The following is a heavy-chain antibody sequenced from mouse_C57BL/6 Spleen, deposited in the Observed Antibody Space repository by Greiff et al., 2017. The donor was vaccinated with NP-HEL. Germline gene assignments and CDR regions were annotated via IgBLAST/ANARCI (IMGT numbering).Heavy chain of an antibody. D-gene: IGHD2-5*01. V-gene: IGHV1-59*01. CDR1: GYTFTSYW. CDR3: ARPYYYSKKGWFAY. J-gene: IGHJ3*01. Sequence: QVQLQQPGAELVRPGTSVKLSCKASGYTFTSYWMHWVKQRPGQGLEWIGVIDPSDSYTNYNQKFKGKATLTVDTSSSTAYMQLSSLTSEDSAVYYCARPYYYSKKGWFAYWGQGTLVTVSA. CDR2: IDPSDSYT.